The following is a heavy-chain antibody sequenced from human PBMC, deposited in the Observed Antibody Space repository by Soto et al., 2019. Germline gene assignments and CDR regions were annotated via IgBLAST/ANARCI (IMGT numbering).Heavy chain of an antibody. J-gene: IGHJ5*02. D-gene: IGHD2-21*02. Sequence: QVQLQESGPGLVKPSQTLSLTCTVSGGSISSGDYYWSWIRQPPGKGLEWIGYIYYSGSTYYNPSLKSRVTISVDSSESRFCLKLSSVTAAHTAVYYCASLMVTAHNWFDPWGQGSLVTVSS. CDR3: ASLMVTAHNWFDP. CDR2: IYYSGST. CDR1: GGSISSGDYY. V-gene: IGHV4-30-4*01.